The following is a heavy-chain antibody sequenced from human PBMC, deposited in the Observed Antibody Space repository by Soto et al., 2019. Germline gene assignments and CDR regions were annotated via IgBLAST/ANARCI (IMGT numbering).Heavy chain of an antibody. V-gene: IGHV2-26*01. D-gene: IGHD4-17*01. J-gene: IGHJ6*02. Sequence: SGPTLVNPTETLTLTCTVSGVSLTTGKMGVSWIRQPPGKALEWLAHIFSDNERSSSTSLQGRLTISKDSSGSQVVLSITNVDPVDTATSYWARMNVDSYQFYYAMDVWGQGTTVTVSS. CDR2: IFSDNER. CDR3: ARMNVDSYQFYYAMDV. CDR1: GVSLTTGKMG.